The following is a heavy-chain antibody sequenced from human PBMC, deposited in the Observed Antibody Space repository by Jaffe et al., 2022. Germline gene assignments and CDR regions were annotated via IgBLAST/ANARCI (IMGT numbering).Heavy chain of an antibody. D-gene: IGHD1-26*01. J-gene: IGHJ3*02. CDR3: ARTLVGATALDI. CDR1: GFTFSSYE. Sequence: EVQLVESGGGLVQPGGSLRLSCAASGFTFSSYEMNWVRQAPGKGLEWVSYISSSGSTIYYADSVKGRFTISRDNAKNSLYLQMNSLRAEDTAVYYCARTLVGATALDIWGQGTMVTVSS. CDR2: ISSSGSTI. V-gene: IGHV3-48*03.